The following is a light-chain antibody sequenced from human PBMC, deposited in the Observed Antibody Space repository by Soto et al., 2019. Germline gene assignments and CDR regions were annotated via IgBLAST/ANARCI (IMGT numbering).Light chain of an antibody. Sequence: EIVLTQSPGTLSLSPGERATLSCRASQSVSSSYLACYQQKPGHAPRLLIYGASIRATGIPDRFSGSGSGTDFTLTISRLESEDFAVYYCQQYGNLLWTFGQGTKV. J-gene: IGKJ1*01. CDR1: QSVSSSY. V-gene: IGKV3-20*01. CDR3: QQYGNLLWT. CDR2: GAS.